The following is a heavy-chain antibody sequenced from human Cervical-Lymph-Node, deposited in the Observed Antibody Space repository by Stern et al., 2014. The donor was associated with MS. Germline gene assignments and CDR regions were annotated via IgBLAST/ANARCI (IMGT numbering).Heavy chain of an antibody. D-gene: IGHD3-10*01. Sequence: EVQLVESGGGLVQPGGSLRLSCAASGFTFSSYWMHWVRQAPGKGLGWVSRINSDGSSTSYADSVKGRFTISRDNAKNTLYLQMNSLRAEDTAVYYCARDGATMVRGVFDYWGQGTLVTVSS. CDR1: GFTFSSYW. J-gene: IGHJ4*02. CDR2: INSDGSST. CDR3: ARDGATMVRGVFDY. V-gene: IGHV3-74*01.